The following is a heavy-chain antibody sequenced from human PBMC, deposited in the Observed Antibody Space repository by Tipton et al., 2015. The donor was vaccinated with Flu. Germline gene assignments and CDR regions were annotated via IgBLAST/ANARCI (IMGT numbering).Heavy chain of an antibody. CDR1: GFTFSSYE. CDR3: ARDNRITIFGVVISGYYYYGMDV. V-gene: IGHV3-48*03. Sequence: SLRLSCAASGFTFSSYEMNWVRQAPGKGLEWVSYISSSGSTIYYADSVKGRFTISRDNAKNSLYLQMNSLRAEDTAVYYCARDNRITIFGVVISGYYYYGMDVWGQGTTVTVSS. D-gene: IGHD3-3*01. J-gene: IGHJ6*02. CDR2: ISSSGSTI.